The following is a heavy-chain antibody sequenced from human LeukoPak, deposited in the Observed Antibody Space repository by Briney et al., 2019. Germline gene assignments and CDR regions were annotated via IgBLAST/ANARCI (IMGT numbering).Heavy chain of an antibody. CDR2: ISGSGGST. V-gene: IGHV3-23*01. CDR3: AKSSWVTTTLNWFDP. J-gene: IGHJ5*02. Sequence: GGSLRLSCAASGFTFSSYAMSWVRQAPGKGLEWVSAISGSGGSTYYADSVKGRFTISRDNSKNTLYLQMNSLRAEDTAVYYCAKSSWVTTTLNWFDPWGQGTLVTVSS. D-gene: IGHD4-17*01. CDR1: GFTFSSYA.